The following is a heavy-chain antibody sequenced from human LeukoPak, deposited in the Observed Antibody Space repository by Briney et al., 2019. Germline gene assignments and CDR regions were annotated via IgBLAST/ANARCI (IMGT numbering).Heavy chain of an antibody. CDR1: GGSFGGYY. Sequence: SETLSLTCAVYGGSFGGYYWSWIRQPPGKGLEWIGEINHSGSTNYNPSLKSRVTISVDTSKNQFSLKLSSVTAADTAVYYCARAGRESLAAMRHWFDPWGQGTLVTVSS. J-gene: IGHJ5*02. CDR3: ARAGRESLAAMRHWFDP. D-gene: IGHD2-2*01. CDR2: INHSGST. V-gene: IGHV4-34*01.